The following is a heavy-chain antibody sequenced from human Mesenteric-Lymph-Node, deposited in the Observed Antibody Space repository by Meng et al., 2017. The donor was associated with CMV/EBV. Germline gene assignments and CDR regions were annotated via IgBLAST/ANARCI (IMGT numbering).Heavy chain of an antibody. D-gene: IGHD2-2*01. CDR1: GFTFSDYY. Sequence: GGSLRLSCAASGFTFSDYYMSWIRQAPGKGLEWVSYIGSSSSPIYYADSVKGRFTISRGNAKNSLYLQMNSLRDEDTAVYYCARVLEGYCSSASCLSSYGMDVWGQGTTVTVSS. CDR2: IGSSSSPI. J-gene: IGHJ6*02. CDR3: ARVLEGYCSSASCLSSYGMDV. V-gene: IGHV3-11*04.